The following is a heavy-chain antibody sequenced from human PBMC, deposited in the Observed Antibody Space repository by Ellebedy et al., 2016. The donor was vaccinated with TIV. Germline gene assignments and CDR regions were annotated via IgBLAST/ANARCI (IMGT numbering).Heavy chain of an antibody. V-gene: IGHV3-7*01. J-gene: IGHJ5*02. CDR2: IYQDGSNQ. Sequence: GGSLRLSCVASGFSFRSYWMSWVRQAPGKGLEWVANIYQDGSNQYYVDSVKGRFTISRDNANKSLFLQMNSLRGEDTAVYYCARRGSYGDYAVQINSLFDRWGRGTLVTVSS. CDR1: GFSFRSYW. D-gene: IGHD4-17*01. CDR3: ARRGSYGDYAVQINSLFDR.